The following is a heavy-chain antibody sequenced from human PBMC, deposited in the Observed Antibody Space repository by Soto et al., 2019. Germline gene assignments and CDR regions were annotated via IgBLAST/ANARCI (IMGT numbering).Heavy chain of an antibody. CDR3: ARDSLDDYGDYTLDGFFDY. Sequence: GGSLGLSCAASGVTFSSYAMHWVRQAPGKGLEWVAVISYDGSNKYYADSVKGRFTISRDNSKNTLYLQMNSLRAEDTAVYYCARDSLDDYGDYTLDGFFDYWGQGTLVTVSS. D-gene: IGHD4-17*01. V-gene: IGHV3-30-3*01. CDR1: GVTFSSYA. J-gene: IGHJ4*02. CDR2: ISYDGSNK.